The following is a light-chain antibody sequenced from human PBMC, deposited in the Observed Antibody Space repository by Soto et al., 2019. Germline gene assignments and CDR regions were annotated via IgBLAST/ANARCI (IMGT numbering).Light chain of an antibody. CDR2: LAT. J-gene: IGKJ1*01. CDR1: QGISNN. V-gene: IGKV1-27*01. CDR3: QKYNSATWT. Sequence: DIQMTQSPSSLSASVGDRVTITFRASQGISNNLAWIQQKPGKVPKLLIYLATSLQSWVPSRFSGSGSGTDFTLTISSLQPEDVATYYCQKYNSATWTFGQGTRVEI.